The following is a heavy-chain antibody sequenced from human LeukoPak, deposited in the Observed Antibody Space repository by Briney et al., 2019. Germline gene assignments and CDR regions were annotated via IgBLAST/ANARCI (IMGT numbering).Heavy chain of an antibody. V-gene: IGHV3-7*01. J-gene: IGHJ4*02. CDR2: IKQDGSQK. CDR1: GFTQNNHW. D-gene: IGHD3-10*01. CDR3: EKDIHYFQSDY. Sequence: GGSLRLSCAVSGFTQNNHWKIWVRQAPGKGGEGLASIKQDGSQKQYRVSVGGRFTISRDNAKNLLDLQMNSLTDEDTAVYYCEKDIHYFQSDYWGQGTLVTVSS.